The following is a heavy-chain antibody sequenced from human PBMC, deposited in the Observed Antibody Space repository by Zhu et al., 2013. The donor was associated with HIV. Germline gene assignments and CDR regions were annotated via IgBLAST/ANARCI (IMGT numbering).Heavy chain of an antibody. CDR2: ISYDGSNK. CDR1: GFTFSSYA. J-gene: IGHJ3*02. Sequence: VQLVESGGGVVQPGRSLRLSCAASGFTFSSYAMHWVRQAPGKGLEWVAVISYDGSNKYYADSVKGRFTISRDNSKNTLYLQMNSLRAEDTAVYYCARTTAGSYSPLGAFDIWGQGTMVTVSS. CDR3: ARTTAGSYSPLGAFDI. D-gene: IGHD1-26*01. V-gene: IGHV3-30-3*01.